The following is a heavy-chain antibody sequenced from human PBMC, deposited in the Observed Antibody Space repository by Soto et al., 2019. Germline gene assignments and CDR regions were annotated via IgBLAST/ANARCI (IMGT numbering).Heavy chain of an antibody. CDR1: GGSFSGYY. CDR2: INHSGST. CDR3: AREFAGRMNWFDP. V-gene: IGHV4-34*01. J-gene: IGHJ5*02. Sequence: QVQLQQWGAGLLKPSETLSLTCAVYGGSFSGYYWSWIRQPPGKGLEWIGEINHSGSTNYNPSLKSRVTMAVATSKNQFSLKLSSVTAADPAVYYCAREFAGRMNWFDPWGQGTLVTVSS.